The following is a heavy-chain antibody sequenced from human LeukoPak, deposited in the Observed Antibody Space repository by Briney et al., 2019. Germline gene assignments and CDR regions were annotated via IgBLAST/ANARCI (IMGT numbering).Heavy chain of an antibody. J-gene: IGHJ4*02. D-gene: IGHD6-13*01. CDR3: AKVPGSSITRYFYFDY. CDR2: ISGSGGST. Sequence: GGSLRLSCAASGFTFSSYAMSWVRQAPGKGLEWVSAISGSGGSTYYADSVKGRFTISRDNSKNTLYLQMNSLRAEDTAVYYCAKVPGSSITRYFYFDYWGQGTLVPVSS. V-gene: IGHV3-23*01. CDR1: GFTFSSYA.